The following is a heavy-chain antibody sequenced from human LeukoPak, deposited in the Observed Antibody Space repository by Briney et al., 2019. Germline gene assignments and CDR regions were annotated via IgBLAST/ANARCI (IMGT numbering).Heavy chain of an antibody. CDR2: INHSGST. Sequence: SETLSLTCAVYGGSFSGYYWSWIRQPPGKELEWIGEINHSGSTNYNPSLKSRVTISVDTSKNQFSLKLSSVTAADTAVYYCASAVSHAFDIWGQGTMVTVSS. CDR1: GGSFSGYY. D-gene: IGHD2-8*01. J-gene: IGHJ3*02. V-gene: IGHV4-34*01. CDR3: ASAVSHAFDI.